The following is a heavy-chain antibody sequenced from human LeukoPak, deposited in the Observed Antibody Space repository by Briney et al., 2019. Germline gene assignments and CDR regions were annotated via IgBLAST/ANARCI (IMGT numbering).Heavy chain of an antibody. CDR2: ISAYNGNT. V-gene: IGHV1-18*01. Sequence: ASVKVSCKASGYTFTSYGISWVRQAPGQGLEWMGWISAYNGNTNYAQKFQGRVTMTRDTSISTAYMGLSRLRSDDTAVYYCARSNPDYGDKPIDWYFDLWGRGTLVTVSS. D-gene: IGHD4-17*01. CDR3: ARSNPDYGDKPIDWYFDL. J-gene: IGHJ2*01. CDR1: GYTFTSYG.